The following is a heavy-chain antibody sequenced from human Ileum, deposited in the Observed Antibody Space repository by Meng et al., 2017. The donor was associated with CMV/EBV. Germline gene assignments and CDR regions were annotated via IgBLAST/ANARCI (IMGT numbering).Heavy chain of an antibody. Sequence: ASVKVSCKASGYTFTGYYMHWVRQAPGQGLEWMGWINPNSGGTNYAQKFQGRVTMTRDTSISTAYMELSRLRSDDTAVYYCARVRYSSSRGYNRFDPWGQGTLVTVSS. CDR1: GYTFTGYY. J-gene: IGHJ5*02. CDR2: INPNSGGT. CDR3: ARVRYSSSRGYNRFDP. D-gene: IGHD6-13*01. V-gene: IGHV1-2*02.